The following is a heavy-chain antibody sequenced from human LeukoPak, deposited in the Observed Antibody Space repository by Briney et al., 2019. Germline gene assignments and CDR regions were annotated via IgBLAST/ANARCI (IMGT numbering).Heavy chain of an antibody. J-gene: IGHJ4*02. Sequence: ASVKVSCKASGYTFTGYYMHWVRQAPGQGLEWMGRINPNSGGTNYAQKFQGRVTMNRDTSISTACMELSRLRSDDTAVYYCARDGGYSYGYDFDYWGQGTLVTVSS. D-gene: IGHD5-18*01. CDR1: GYTFTGYY. V-gene: IGHV1-2*06. CDR2: INPNSGGT. CDR3: ARDGGYSYGYDFDY.